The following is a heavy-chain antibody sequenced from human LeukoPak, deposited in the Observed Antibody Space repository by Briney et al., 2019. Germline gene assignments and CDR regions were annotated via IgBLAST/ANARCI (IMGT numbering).Heavy chain of an antibody. CDR1: GFTFSSYA. D-gene: IGHD3-10*01. J-gene: IGHJ4*02. V-gene: IGHV3-23*01. CDR3: AKSRITMVRGVITNFDY. CDR2: ISGSGGST. Sequence: GGSLRLSCAASGFTFSSYAMSWVRQAPGKGPEWVSAISGSGGSTYYADSVKGRFTISRDNPKNTLYLQMNSLRAEDTAVYYCAKSRITMVRGVITNFDYWGQGTLVTVSS.